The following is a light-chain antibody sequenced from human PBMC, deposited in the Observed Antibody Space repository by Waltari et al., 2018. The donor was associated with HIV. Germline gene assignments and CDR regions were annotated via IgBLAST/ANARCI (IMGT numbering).Light chain of an antibody. Sequence: EIVMTQSPATLSVSPGERATLSCRVSQSVSSNLAWYQQKPGQAPRLLIYGASIRATGIPARFSGSGSGTEFTLTISSLQSEDFAVYYCQQYNNWLRTFGQGTKVEIK. CDR3: QQYNNWLRT. V-gene: IGKV3-15*01. CDR1: QSVSSN. CDR2: GAS. J-gene: IGKJ1*01.